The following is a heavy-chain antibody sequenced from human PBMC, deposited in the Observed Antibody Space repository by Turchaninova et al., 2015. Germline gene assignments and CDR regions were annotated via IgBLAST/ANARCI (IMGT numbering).Heavy chain of an antibody. V-gene: IGHV3-15*01. Sequence: EVQMVESGGGLLKTGGPLGLTWSATGSIFINAGIGWCRQAPGKGRVWVGHIKSKTEGGTKDYAAPVKGRFNISRDDSKNTLYLQMNSLKTEDTAVYYCTTDGIGITGTTAIDYWGQGTLVTVSS. CDR1: GSIFINAG. CDR2: IKSKTEGGTK. J-gene: IGHJ4*02. CDR3: TTDGIGITGTTAIDY. D-gene: IGHD1-20*01.